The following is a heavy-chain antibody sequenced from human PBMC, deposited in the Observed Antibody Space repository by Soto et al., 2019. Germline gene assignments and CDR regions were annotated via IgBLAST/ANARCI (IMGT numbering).Heavy chain of an antibody. J-gene: IGHJ3*02. V-gene: IGHV3-33*03. CDR1: GFSFKTYG. Sequence: QAQLVESGGGVVQPGMSLRLSCAASGFSFKTYGMHWVRQAPGKGLEWVAVIWYDGSEEYYADSVKGRFIISRDNSKNMLYLQLNSLRAEDTAVYYRVKDWSDALDIWGQGTLVTVSS. CDR3: VKDWSDALDI. CDR2: IWYDGSEE. D-gene: IGHD3-3*01.